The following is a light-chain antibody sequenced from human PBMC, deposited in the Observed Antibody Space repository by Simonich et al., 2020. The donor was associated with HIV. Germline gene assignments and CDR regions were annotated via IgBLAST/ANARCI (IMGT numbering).Light chain of an antibody. J-gene: IGKJ3*01. Sequence: DIVMTQSPDSLAVSLGERATINCKSSQSVLYTSNNKNYLDWYQQKPGQPPKLLIYWASTRESGVPDRFSCSGSGTDFTLTISSLQAEDVAVYYCQQYYSTPFTFGPGTKVDIK. CDR1: QSVLYTSNNKNY. V-gene: IGKV4-1*01. CDR2: WAS. CDR3: QQYYSTPFT.